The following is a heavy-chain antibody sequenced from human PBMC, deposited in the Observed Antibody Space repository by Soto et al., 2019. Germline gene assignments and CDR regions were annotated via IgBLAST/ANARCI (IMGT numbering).Heavy chain of an antibody. V-gene: IGHV1-18*01. CDR3: AIGGDVNYCHGMDV. D-gene: IGHD5-12*01. CDR2: ISAYNGKT. J-gene: IGHJ6*02. Sequence: QVQLVQSGGEVKKPGASVKLSCTASGYTFTSYGISWVRQAPGQGLEWMGWISAYNGKTNYAQNVQGRVTMTTDTSPRTAYMDLRSLRSDDTAVHYCAIGGDVNYCHGMDVWGQGSTVTVSS. CDR1: GYTFTSYG.